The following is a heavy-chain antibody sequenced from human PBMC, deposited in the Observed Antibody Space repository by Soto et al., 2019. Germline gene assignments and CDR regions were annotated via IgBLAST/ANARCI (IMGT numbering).Heavy chain of an antibody. V-gene: IGHV3-23*01. CDR2: ISNHGYTT. Sequence: GGSLRLSCAASGLSFSSSGMSGVRQPPGKGLEWVSSISNHGYTTYYADSVKGRFSTSRDNSRDTLYLQMNSLRAEDTAVYYCARGAQTSPIDYWGQGTLVTVSS. J-gene: IGHJ4*02. D-gene: IGHD2-2*01. CDR3: ARGAQTSPIDY. CDR1: GLSFSSSG.